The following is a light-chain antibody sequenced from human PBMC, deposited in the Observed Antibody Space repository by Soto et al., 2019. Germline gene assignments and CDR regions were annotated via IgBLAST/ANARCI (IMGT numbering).Light chain of an antibody. CDR1: QTISTY. CDR2: DAS. J-gene: IGKJ1*01. V-gene: IGKV1-39*01. Sequence: DIQMTQSPSSLSASVGDRVTITCRASQTISTYLNWYQQKPGKAPRLLIYDASSLLSGVPSRFSGSGSGTDFTLTIASLQPEDFSTYYCQQSYNNPWTFGQGTKVEIK. CDR3: QQSYNNPWT.